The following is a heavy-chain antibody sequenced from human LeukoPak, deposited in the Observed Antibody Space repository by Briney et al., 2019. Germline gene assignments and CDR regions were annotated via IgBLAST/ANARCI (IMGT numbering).Heavy chain of an antibody. CDR1: GFTFSSYS. J-gene: IGHJ4*02. V-gene: IGHV3-21*01. CDR3: ARAGGSTVSHSDY. D-gene: IGHD4-17*01. Sequence: RGSLRLSCAASGFTFSSYSMNWIRQAPGKGLEWVSSISSSTSYIYYADSVKGRFTISKDNAKNSLYLQMNSLRAEDTAVYYCARAGGSTVSHSDYWGQGTLVTVSS. CDR2: ISSSTSYI.